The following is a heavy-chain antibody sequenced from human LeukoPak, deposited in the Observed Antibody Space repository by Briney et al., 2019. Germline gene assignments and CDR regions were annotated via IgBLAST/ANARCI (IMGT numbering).Heavy chain of an antibody. J-gene: IGHJ4*02. CDR3: AREIAAAGTGSDY. D-gene: IGHD6-13*01. Sequence: ASVKVSCKASGYTFTGYYMHWVRQAPGQGLEWMGWINPNSGGTNYAQKFQGRVTMTRDTSISTAYMKLSRLRSDDTAVYYCAREIAAAGTGSDYWGQGTLVTVSS. CDR2: INPNSGGT. CDR1: GYTFTGYY. V-gene: IGHV1-2*02.